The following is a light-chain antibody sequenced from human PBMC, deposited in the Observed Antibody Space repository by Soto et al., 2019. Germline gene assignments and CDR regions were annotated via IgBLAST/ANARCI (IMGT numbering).Light chain of an antibody. CDR1: RSNIGADYD. Sequence: QSVLTQPPSVSGAPGQSVTISCTGSRSNIGADYDVHWYQQLPGTAPKLLSYDDNNRPSGVPDRFSGSKSGTSASLAITGLQAEDEADYYCQCYDTSLRVVFGGGTKVTVL. V-gene: IGLV1-40*01. CDR2: DDN. J-gene: IGLJ2*01. CDR3: QCYDTSLRVV.